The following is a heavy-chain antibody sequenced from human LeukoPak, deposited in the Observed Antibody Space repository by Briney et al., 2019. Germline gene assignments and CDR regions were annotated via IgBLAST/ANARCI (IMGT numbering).Heavy chain of an antibody. CDR1: GASISTSAYS. CDR3: ARRPITVAPYFFDS. CDR2: LYYIESP. D-gene: IGHD1-20*01. V-gene: IGHV4-39*01. J-gene: IGHJ4*02. Sequence: SETLFLTCTVSGASISTSAYSWGWIRQPPGKGLEWIGLYYIESPYYNPSLKGRLTLNVDASKSQLSLTLTSVTAADTAVYYCARRPITVAPYFFDSWGQGLLVTVSS.